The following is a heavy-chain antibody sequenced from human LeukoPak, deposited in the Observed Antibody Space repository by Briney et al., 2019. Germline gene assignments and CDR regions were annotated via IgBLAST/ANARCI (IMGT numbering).Heavy chain of an antibody. J-gene: IGHJ4*02. CDR3: ARDRAVDLTVDTAMVIPDLGY. V-gene: IGHV1-69*13. Sequence: GASVKVSCKASGYTFTSYGISWVRQAPGQGLEWMGGIIPIFGTANYAQKFQGRVTITADESTSTAYMELSSLRSEDTAVYYCARDRAVDLTVDTAMVIPDLGYWGQGTLVTVPS. CDR2: IIPIFGTA. CDR1: GYTFTSYG. D-gene: IGHD5-18*01.